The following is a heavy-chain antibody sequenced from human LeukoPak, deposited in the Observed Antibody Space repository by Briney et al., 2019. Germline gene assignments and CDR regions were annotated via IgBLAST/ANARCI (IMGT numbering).Heavy chain of an antibody. CDR2: INHSGST. V-gene: IGHV4-34*01. CDR1: GGSFSGYY. Sequence: PSETLSLTCAVYGGSFSGYYWSWIRQPPGKGLEWIGEINHSGSTNYNPSLKSRVTISVDMSKNQFSLKLSSVTAADTAVYYCARLGLWFRSLDPWGQGTLVTVSS. D-gene: IGHD5-18*01. CDR3: ARLGLWFRSLDP. J-gene: IGHJ5*02.